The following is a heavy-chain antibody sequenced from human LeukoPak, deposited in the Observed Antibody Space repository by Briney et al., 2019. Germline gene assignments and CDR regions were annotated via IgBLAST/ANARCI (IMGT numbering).Heavy chain of an antibody. CDR3: ARDLPSPGISVADDY. Sequence: ASVKVSCKASGYTFTGYYMFWLRQAPGQGLECMGRINPNSGGTNYAQKFQGRVTMTRDTSITTAYMELSSLSSDDTAVYYCARDLPSPGISVADDYWGQGTLVTVSS. V-gene: IGHV1-2*06. CDR1: GYTFTGYY. CDR2: INPNSGGT. D-gene: IGHD6-19*01. J-gene: IGHJ4*02.